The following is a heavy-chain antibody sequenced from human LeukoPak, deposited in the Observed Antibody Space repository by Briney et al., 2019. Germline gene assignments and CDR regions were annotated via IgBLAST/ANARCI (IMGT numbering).Heavy chain of an antibody. Sequence: GESLKISCQGSGYTFASYWIGWVRQIPGKGLEWMGIIYPVDSDTRYSPSFQGQVTISVDKSIGTAYLQWSSLKASDTAMYYCARQPVAANSYYYYYGMDVWGQGTTVTVSS. J-gene: IGHJ6*02. D-gene: IGHD4/OR15-4a*01. CDR3: ARQPVAANSYYYYYGMDV. CDR1: GYTFASYW. CDR2: IYPVDSDT. V-gene: IGHV5-51*01.